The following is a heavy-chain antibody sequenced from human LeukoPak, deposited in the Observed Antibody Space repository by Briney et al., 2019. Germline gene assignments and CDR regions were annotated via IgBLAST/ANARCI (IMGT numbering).Heavy chain of an antibody. Sequence: GGSLRLSCAASGFTFGSYSMNWVRQAPGKGLEWVSSISSSSSYIYYADSVKGRFTISRDNAKNSLYLQMNSLRAEDTAVYYCARDEVVVAANYFDYWGQGTLVTVSS. V-gene: IGHV3-21*01. D-gene: IGHD2-15*01. CDR3: ARDEVVVAANYFDY. CDR2: ISSSSSYI. CDR1: GFTFGSYS. J-gene: IGHJ4*02.